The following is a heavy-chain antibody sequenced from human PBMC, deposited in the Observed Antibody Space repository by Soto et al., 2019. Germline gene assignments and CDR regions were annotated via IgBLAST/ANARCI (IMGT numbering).Heavy chain of an antibody. D-gene: IGHD3-3*01. Sequence: GESLKISCAASGFTFSSYGMHWVRQAPGKGLEWVAVISYDGSNKYYADSVKGRFTISRDNSKNTLYLQMNSLRAEDTAVYYCAKGHWEWSGYFSVSYYYYGMDVWGQGTTVTVSS. V-gene: IGHV3-30*18. CDR2: ISYDGSNK. CDR1: GFTFSSYG. CDR3: AKGHWEWSGYFSVSYYYYGMDV. J-gene: IGHJ6*02.